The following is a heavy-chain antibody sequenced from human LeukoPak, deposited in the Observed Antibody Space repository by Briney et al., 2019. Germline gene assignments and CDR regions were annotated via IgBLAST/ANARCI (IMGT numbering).Heavy chain of an antibody. CDR1: GGSFSGYY. V-gene: IGHV4-34*01. D-gene: IGHD3-10*01. CDR2: INHSGST. Sequence: SETLSLTCAVYGGSFSGYYWSWIRQPPGKGLEWIGEINHSGSTNYNPSLKSRVTISVDTSKNQFSLKLSSVTAADTAVYYCARQGYYGSGSPDYWGQGTLVTVSS. CDR3: ARQGYYGSGSPDY. J-gene: IGHJ4*02.